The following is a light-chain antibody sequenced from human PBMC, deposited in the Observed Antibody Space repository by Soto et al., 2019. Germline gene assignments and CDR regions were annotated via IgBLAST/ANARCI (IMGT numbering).Light chain of an antibody. Sequence: EIVLTQSPATLSLSPGARATLSCRASQTVSSYLAWYPQKPGQAPRLLIYDASSRATGIPARFSGSGSGTDFTLTITSLEPEDFAVYYCQQRSDWPSTFGGGTKVEIK. CDR3: QQRSDWPST. CDR2: DAS. CDR1: QTVSSY. V-gene: IGKV3-11*01. J-gene: IGKJ4*01.